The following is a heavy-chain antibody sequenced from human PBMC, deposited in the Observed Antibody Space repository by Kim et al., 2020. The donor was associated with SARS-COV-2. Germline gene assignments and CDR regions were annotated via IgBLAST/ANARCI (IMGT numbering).Heavy chain of an antibody. CDR1: GGSISSSSYY. CDR2: IYYSGST. D-gene: IGHD3-10*01. CDR3: ARRVWFGELLDYYYGMDV. J-gene: IGHJ6*02. Sequence: SETLSLTCTVSGGSISSSSYYWGWIRQPPGKGLEWIGSIYYSGSTYYNPSLKSRVTISVDTSKNHFSLKLSSVTAADTAVYYCARRVWFGELLDYYYGMDVWGQGTTVTVSS. V-gene: IGHV4-39*01.